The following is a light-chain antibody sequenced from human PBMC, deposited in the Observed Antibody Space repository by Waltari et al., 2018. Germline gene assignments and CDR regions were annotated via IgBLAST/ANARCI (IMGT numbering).Light chain of an antibody. CDR3: QQRFSWPT. CDR1: QSVSSY. Sequence: EIVLTQSPGTLSLSPGDRATLSCRASQSVSSYLAWYQQKPGQAPRLLIYDAYNRATGIPDRFSGSGSGTDFTLTISSLEPEDFAVYYCQQRFSWPTFGQGAKVEIK. CDR2: DAY. V-gene: IGKV3-11*01. J-gene: IGKJ1*01.